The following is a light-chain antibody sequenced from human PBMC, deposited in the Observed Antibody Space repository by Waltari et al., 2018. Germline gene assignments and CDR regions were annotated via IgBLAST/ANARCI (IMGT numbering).Light chain of an antibody. CDR1: QSVSGY. V-gene: IGKV3-11*01. CDR2: DAS. J-gene: IGKJ1*01. Sequence: EIVLTQSPATLSLSPGERATLSCRSSQSVSGYLARYQQKVGQAPRLLIYDASNRATGIPARFSGSGSGTDFTFTISSLEPEDFAVYYCLQRSSWPWTFGQGTKVEIK. CDR3: LQRSSWPWT.